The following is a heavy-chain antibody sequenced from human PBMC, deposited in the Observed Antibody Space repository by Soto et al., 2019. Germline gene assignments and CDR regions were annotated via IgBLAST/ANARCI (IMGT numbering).Heavy chain of an antibody. J-gene: IGHJ4*02. CDR1: GFTFSNCA. V-gene: IGHV3-23*01. D-gene: IGHD6-19*01. CDR3: AKGNTSGWYFFDY. Sequence: PGGSQRLSCEASGFTFSNCAMSWVRQAPGKGLEWVSGISGTGRSTFYADSVKDRFTISRDNSKNTVYLQMSSLRAEDTAVYFCAKGNTSGWYFFDYWGQGTLVTVSS. CDR2: ISGTGRST.